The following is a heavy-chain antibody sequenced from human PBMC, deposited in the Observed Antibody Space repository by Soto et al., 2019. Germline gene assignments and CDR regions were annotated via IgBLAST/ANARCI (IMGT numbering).Heavy chain of an antibody. CDR1: GYTFTSYG. CDR2: ISAYNGNT. Sequence: QVQLVQSGAEVKKPGASVKVSCKASGYTFTSYGISWVRQAPGQGLEWMGWISAYNGNTKYSQKFQGRVTITRDTSASTAYMELSSLRSEDTAVYYCARDRVLWFGEFILEPGDYWGQGTLVTVSS. D-gene: IGHD3-10*01. CDR3: ARDRVLWFGEFILEPGDY. J-gene: IGHJ4*02. V-gene: IGHV1-18*04.